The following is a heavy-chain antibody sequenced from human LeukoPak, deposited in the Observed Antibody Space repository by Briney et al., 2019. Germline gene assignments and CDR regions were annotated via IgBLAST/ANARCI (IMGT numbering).Heavy chain of an antibody. D-gene: IGHD2-15*01. CDR3: ASGGSCCRSAFDI. V-gene: IGHV4-61*08. J-gene: IGHJ3*02. CDR2: IYYSGST. CDR1: GGSISSGGYS. Sequence: SETLSLTCTVSGGSISSGGYSWSWIRQPPGKGLEWIGYIYYSGSTNYNPSLKSRVTISVDTSKNQFSLKLSSVTAADTAVYYCASGGSCCRSAFDIWGQGTMVTVSS.